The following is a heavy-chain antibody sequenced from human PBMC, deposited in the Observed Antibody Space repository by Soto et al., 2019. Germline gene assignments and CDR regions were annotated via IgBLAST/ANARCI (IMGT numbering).Heavy chain of an antibody. CDR2: ISSDVVNY. J-gene: IGHJ4*02. V-gene: IGHV3-30-3*01. Sequence: QVQLVESGGGVVQPGRSLRLSCAASGFTFSSFAMHWVRQAPGKGLEWLAVISSDVVNYYYAESVKGRFTISRDHSKKTLYLQMNSLRNEDTAGFYCARGGAWTPEGLGYWGQGTLVTVSS. CDR1: GFTFSSFA. CDR3: ARGGAWTPEGLGY. D-gene: IGHD2-15*01.